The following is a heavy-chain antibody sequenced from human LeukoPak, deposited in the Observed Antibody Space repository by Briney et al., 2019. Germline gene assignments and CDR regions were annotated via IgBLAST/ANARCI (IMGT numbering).Heavy chain of an antibody. J-gene: IGHJ3*02. CDR1: GGSISSGGYY. V-gene: IGHV4-31*03. D-gene: IGHD3-22*01. Sequence: SQTLSLTCTVSGGSISSGGYYWSWLRQHPGKGLEWIGYIYYSGSTYYNPSLKSRVTISVDTSKNQFSLKLSSVTAADTAVYYCARRSTYYYDSSVDSETLHGDAFDIWGQGTMVTVSS. CDR2: IYYSGST. CDR3: ARRSTYYYDSSVDSETLHGDAFDI.